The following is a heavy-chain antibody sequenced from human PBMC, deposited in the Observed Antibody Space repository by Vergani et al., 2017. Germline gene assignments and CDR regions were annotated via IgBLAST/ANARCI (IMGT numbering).Heavy chain of an antibody. D-gene: IGHD2-2*01. CDR1: GFTFSGFA. V-gene: IGHV3-21*01. CDR2: ISSSSSYI. CDR3: ARDWVDCSSTSCKGGYYMDV. Sequence: EVQLVESGGGLVQPGGSLTLSCAASGFTFSGFAMHWVRQAPGKGLEWVSSISSSSSYIYYADSVKGRFTISRDNAKNSLYLQMNSLRAEDTAVYYCARDWVDCSSTSCKGGYYMDVWGKGTTVTVSS. J-gene: IGHJ6*03.